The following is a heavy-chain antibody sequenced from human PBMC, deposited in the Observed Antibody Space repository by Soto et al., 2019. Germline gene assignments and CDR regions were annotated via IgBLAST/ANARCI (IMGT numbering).Heavy chain of an antibody. CDR3: ARLNGGGDYFDY. D-gene: IGHD3-10*01. CDR1: GGSISSGAYY. J-gene: IGHJ4*02. Sequence: QVQLQESGPGLVKPSQTLSLTCSVSGGSISSGAYYWSWIRQHPGKGLEWIGYIYYSGSIYYNPSLKSRFTLSVDPSKNQFSLKLSSVTAADPAVFYWARLNGGGDYFDYWGQGTLVTVSS. CDR2: IYYSGSI. V-gene: IGHV4-31*03.